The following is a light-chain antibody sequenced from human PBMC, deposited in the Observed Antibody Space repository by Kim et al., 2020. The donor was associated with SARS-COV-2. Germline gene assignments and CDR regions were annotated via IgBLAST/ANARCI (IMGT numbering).Light chain of an antibody. CDR1: PGVCSHC. CDR3: QQYGFAPPYT. V-gene: IGKV3-20*01. Sequence: PGGTAPLACRARPGVCSHCLAGDQERTGQAPRPLIYSVSTRATCIPDRVSGSGAGTDFTLTNSRLEPEDFAVYYCQQYGFAPPYTLGQGTKLEI. J-gene: IGKJ2*01. CDR2: SVS.